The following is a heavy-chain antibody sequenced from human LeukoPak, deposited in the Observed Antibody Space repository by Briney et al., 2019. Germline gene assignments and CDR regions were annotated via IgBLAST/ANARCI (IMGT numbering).Heavy chain of an antibody. Sequence: SQTLSLTCAISGDTVSNNTAAWTWIRQSPSRGLEWLGRTFYRSEWYRDYAVSVKSRITINPDTSKNQFSLQLQSVTPEDTAVYFCARDSAIGLDALDIWGQGTMVTVSS. D-gene: IGHD2-2*02. CDR2: TFYRSEWYR. J-gene: IGHJ3*02. V-gene: IGHV6-1*01. CDR3: ARDSAIGLDALDI. CDR1: GDTVSNNTAA.